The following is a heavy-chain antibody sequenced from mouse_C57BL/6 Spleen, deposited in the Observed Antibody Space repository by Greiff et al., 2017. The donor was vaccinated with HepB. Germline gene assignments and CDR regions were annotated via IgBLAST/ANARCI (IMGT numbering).Heavy chain of an antibody. CDR3: ARWHDYDEDFDY. Sequence: QVQLQQSGAELVRPGTSVKVSCKASGYAFTNYLIEWVKQRPGQGLEWIGVINPGSGGTNYNEKFKGKATLTADKSSSTAYMQLSSLTSADSAVYFCARWHDYDEDFDYWGQGTTLTVSS. D-gene: IGHD2-4*01. CDR2: INPGSGGT. CDR1: GYAFTNYL. J-gene: IGHJ2*01. V-gene: IGHV1-54*01.